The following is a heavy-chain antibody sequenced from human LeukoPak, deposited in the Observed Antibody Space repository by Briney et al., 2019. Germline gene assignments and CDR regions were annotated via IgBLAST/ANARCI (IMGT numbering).Heavy chain of an antibody. V-gene: IGHV3-30-3*01. CDR3: ARDRPGEYGDY. CDR1: GFTFSSYA. CDR2: ISYDGSNK. D-gene: IGHD3-10*01. Sequence: PGGSLRLSCVASGFTFSSYAMSWVRQAPGKGLEWVAVISYDGSNKYYADSVKGRFTISRDNSKNTLYLQMNSLRAEDTAVYYCARDRPGEYGDYWGQGTLVTVSS. J-gene: IGHJ4*02.